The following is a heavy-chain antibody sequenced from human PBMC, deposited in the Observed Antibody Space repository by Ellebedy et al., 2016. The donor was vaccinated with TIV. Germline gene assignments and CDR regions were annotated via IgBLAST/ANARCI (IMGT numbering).Heavy chain of an antibody. CDR1: GFTFSSYG. D-gene: IGHD6-13*01. CDR2: ISYDGSNK. Sequence: GESLKISCAASGFTFSSYGMHWVRQAPGEGLEWVAVISYDGSNKYYADSVKGRFTISRDNSKNTLYLQMSSLRAEDTAVYYCAKDRGIAALDPWGQGTLVTVSS. J-gene: IGHJ5*02. CDR3: AKDRGIAALDP. V-gene: IGHV3-30*18.